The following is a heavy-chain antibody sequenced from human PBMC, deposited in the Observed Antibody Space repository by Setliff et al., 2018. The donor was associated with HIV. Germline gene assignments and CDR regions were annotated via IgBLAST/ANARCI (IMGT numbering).Heavy chain of an antibody. D-gene: IGHD1-26*01. CDR2: IDWDDDK. CDR1: GFSLSTSGMC. CDR3: ARTRVGFTDY. J-gene: IGHJ4*02. V-gene: IGHV2-70*11. Sequence: SGPTLVNPTQTLTLTCTFSGFSLSTSGMCVSWIRQPPGKALEWLARIDWDDDKYYSTSLTTRLTISKDTSKNQVVLTMTNMDPVDTATYYCARTRVGFTDYWGQGTLVTVSS.